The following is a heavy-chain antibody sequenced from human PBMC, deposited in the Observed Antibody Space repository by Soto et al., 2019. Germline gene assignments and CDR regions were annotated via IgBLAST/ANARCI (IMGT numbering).Heavy chain of an antibody. D-gene: IGHD1-26*01. Sequence: PSETLSLTCTVSGGSISPNYWSWIRQSPGKGLEWLGYIYYRGNTNYNPSLMSRLTISVDTSKNQFSLKLTSVTAADTAIYYCASSRGSPVTLDYWGQGTLVTVSS. CDR3: ASSRGSPVTLDY. J-gene: IGHJ4*02. V-gene: IGHV4-59*08. CDR1: GGSISPNY. CDR2: IYYRGNT.